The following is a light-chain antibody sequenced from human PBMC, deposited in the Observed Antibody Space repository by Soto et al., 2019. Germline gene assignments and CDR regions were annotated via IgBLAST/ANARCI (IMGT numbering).Light chain of an antibody. CDR3: QQYDRFPYS. CDR2: EAS. J-gene: IGKJ2*01. V-gene: IGKV1-5*03. Sequence: DIQMTQSPSTLSASVGDTVSITCRASLSISSWLAWYQQKTGKAPKLLIYEASNLKSDVPSRFSGSGSGTDFTLTINGLQPDDFATYYCQQYDRFPYSFGPGTRLEIK. CDR1: LSISSW.